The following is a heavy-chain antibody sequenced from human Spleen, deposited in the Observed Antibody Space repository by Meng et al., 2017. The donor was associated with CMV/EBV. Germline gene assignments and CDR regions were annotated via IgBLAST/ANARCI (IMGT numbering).Heavy chain of an antibody. J-gene: IGHJ5*02. Sequence: EVQLVESXXGLVQXGGSLKLSXSASGFTFSGSAMHWVRQASGKGLEWVGRIRSKANSYATAYAASVKGRFTISRDDSKNTAYLQMNSLKTEDTAVYYCTRPRDYYDSSGFHTWFDPWGQGTLVTVSS. CDR3: TRPRDYYDSSGFHTWFDP. CDR1: GFTFSGSA. D-gene: IGHD3-22*01. CDR2: IRSKANSYAT. V-gene: IGHV3-73*02.